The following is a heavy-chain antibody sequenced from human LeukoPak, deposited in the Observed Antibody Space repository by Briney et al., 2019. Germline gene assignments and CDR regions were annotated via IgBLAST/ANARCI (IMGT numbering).Heavy chain of an antibody. CDR1: GFTFSNYA. Sequence: GGSLRLSCAASGFTFSNYAMIWVRQAPGKGLEWVSSISGRGGSTYYAGSVKGRFTISRDNSKNTLSLQMDSLRSEDTAVYYCAKDSGVVVTAIPNYWGQGALITVSS. J-gene: IGHJ4*02. D-gene: IGHD2-21*02. V-gene: IGHV3-23*01. CDR3: AKDSGVVVTAIPNY. CDR2: ISGRGGST.